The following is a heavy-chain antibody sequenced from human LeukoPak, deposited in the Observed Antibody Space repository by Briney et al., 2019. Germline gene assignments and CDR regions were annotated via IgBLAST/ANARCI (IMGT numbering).Heavy chain of an antibody. CDR3: ARRNGDYAPLDY. CDR1: GGSISSSSYY. D-gene: IGHD4-17*01. CDR2: IYYSGST. J-gene: IGHJ4*02. Sequence: PSETLSLTCTVSGGSISSSSYYWGWIRQPPGKGLEWIGSIYYSGSTYYNPSLKSRVTISVDTSKNQFSLKLSSVTAAGTAVYYCARRNGDYAPLDYWGQGTLVTVSS. V-gene: IGHV4-39*01.